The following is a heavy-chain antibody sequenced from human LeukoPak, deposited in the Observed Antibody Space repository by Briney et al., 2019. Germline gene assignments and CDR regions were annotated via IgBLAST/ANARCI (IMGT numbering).Heavy chain of an antibody. CDR3: ARGPSPRVGY. J-gene: IGHJ4*02. V-gene: IGHV4-34*01. Sequence: SETLSLTCAVYGGSFSGYYWSWIRQPPGKGLEWIGEINHSGSTNYNPSLKSRVTISVDTSKNQFSLKLSSVTAADTAVYCCARGPSPRVGYWGQGTLVTVSS. CDR1: GGSFSGYY. CDR2: INHSGST.